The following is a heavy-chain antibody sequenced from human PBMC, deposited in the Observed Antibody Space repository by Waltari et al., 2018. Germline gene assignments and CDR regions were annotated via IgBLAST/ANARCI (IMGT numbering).Heavy chain of an antibody. Sequence: QVQLQESGPGLVKPSATLSLTCTVSGGSISIHYWSWLRQPPRQGLEWIGYIYYSGSTNYNPSLKSRVTISVDTSKNQFSLKLSSVTAADTAVYYCAREYYDSSGYYYPHLVDYWGQGTLVTVSS. V-gene: IGHV4-59*11. CDR2: IYYSGST. CDR3: AREYYDSSGYYYPHLVDY. D-gene: IGHD3-22*01. CDR1: GGSISIHY. J-gene: IGHJ4*02.